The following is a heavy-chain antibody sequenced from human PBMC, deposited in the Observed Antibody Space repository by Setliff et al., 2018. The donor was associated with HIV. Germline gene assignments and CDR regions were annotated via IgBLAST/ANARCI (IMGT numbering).Heavy chain of an antibody. V-gene: IGHV7-4-1*02. CDR1: GYTLTTYG. D-gene: IGHD2-8*02. J-gene: IGHJ4*02. CDR2: INTETGKP. Sequence: ASVKVSCKASGYTLTTYGISWVRQAPGQGPEWMGWINTETGKPMYAQGFRGLLVFSLDTSVNTAYLQINSLKAEDTAMYYCARVGSYWSTFDYWGQGALVTVSS. CDR3: ARVGSYWSTFDY.